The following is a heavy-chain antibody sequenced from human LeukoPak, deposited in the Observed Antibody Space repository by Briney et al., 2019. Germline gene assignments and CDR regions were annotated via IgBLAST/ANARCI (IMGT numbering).Heavy chain of an antibody. Sequence: PSETLSLTCTVPGGSISISSYYWGWIRQPPGKRLEWIGSIYYSGSTYYNPSLKSRVTISVDTSKNQFSLKLSSVTAADTAVYYCARQALWFGRTGWFDPWGQGTLVTVSS. CDR1: GGSISISSYY. CDR2: IYYSGST. CDR3: ARQALWFGRTGWFDP. V-gene: IGHV4-39*01. D-gene: IGHD3-10*01. J-gene: IGHJ5*02.